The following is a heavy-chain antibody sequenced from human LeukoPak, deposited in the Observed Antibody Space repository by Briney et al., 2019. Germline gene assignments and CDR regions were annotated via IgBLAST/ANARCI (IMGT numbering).Heavy chain of an antibody. CDR1: GGSISSYY. D-gene: IGHD2-15*01. Sequence: SETLSLTCTVSGGSISSYYWGWIRQPPGKGLEWIGSIYYSGSTYYNPSLKSRVTISVDTSKNQFSLKLSSVTAADTAVYYCARLFSLTCSGGSCYGSADFDYWGQGTLVTVSS. CDR2: IYYSGST. V-gene: IGHV4-39*01. CDR3: ARLFSLTCSGGSCYGSADFDY. J-gene: IGHJ4*02.